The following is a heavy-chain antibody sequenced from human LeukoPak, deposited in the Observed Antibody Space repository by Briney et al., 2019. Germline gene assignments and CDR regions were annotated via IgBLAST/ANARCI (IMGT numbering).Heavy chain of an antibody. CDR3: ATVIREGNWFDP. J-gene: IGHJ5*02. V-gene: IGHV1-8*01. CDR1: GYTFTSYD. D-gene: IGHD3-16*02. Sequence: ASVKVSCKASGYTFTSYDINWVRQATGRGLEWLGWMNPNSGNTGYAQKFQGRVTMTRNTSISTAYMELSSLRSEDTAVYYCATVIREGNWFDPWGQGTLVTVSS. CDR2: MNPNSGNT.